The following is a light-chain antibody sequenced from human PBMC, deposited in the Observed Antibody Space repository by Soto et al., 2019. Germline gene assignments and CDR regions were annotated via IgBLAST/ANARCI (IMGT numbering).Light chain of an antibody. CDR3: AVWDGSLNGWV. Sequence: QSALTQPPSASGTPGQRVTISCSGSSSNIGTNTVNWYQQFPGTAPELLIYSNDQRPSGVPDRFSGSKSGTSASLAIGGLQPDDEADYYCAVWDGSLNGWVFGGGTKGTVL. CDR1: SSNIGTNT. J-gene: IGLJ3*02. V-gene: IGLV1-44*01. CDR2: SND.